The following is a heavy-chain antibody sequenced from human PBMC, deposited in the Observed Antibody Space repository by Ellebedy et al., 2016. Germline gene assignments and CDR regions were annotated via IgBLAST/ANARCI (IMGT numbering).Heavy chain of an antibody. J-gene: IGHJ5*02. CDR2: ISSSSSYI. V-gene: IGHV3-21*01. CDR3: APPWFDP. CDR1: GFTFSSYS. Sequence: GESLKISXAASGFTFSSYSMNWVRQAPGKGLEWVSSISSSSSYIYYADSVKGRFTVSRDNAKNSLYLQMNSLRAEDTAVYYCAPPWFDPWGQGTLVTVSS.